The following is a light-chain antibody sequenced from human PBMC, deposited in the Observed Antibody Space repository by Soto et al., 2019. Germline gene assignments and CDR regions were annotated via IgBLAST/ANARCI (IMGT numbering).Light chain of an antibody. CDR2: GAS. CDR3: QQYRNSPVT. CDR1: QSVSSN. Sequence: EIVMTQSPATLSVSPGERAALSCRASQSVSSNLAWYQQKPGQAPRLLIYGASTRANGIPARFSGSESGTEFTLTISSLQSEDVAFYYCQQYRNSPVTFGGGTK. V-gene: IGKV3-15*01. J-gene: IGKJ4*01.